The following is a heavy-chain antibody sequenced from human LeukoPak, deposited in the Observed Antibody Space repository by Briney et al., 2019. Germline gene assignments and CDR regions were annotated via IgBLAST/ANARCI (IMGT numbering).Heavy chain of an antibody. CDR2: ISSSSSYI. Sequence: GGSLRLSCAASGFTFSSYSMNWVRQAPGKGLEWVSSISSSSSYIYYADSVKGRFTISRDNAKSSLYLQMNSLRAEDTAVYYCARACRSTSCYDAFDIWGQGTMVTVSS. CDR1: GFTFSSYS. D-gene: IGHD2-2*01. V-gene: IGHV3-21*01. J-gene: IGHJ3*02. CDR3: ARACRSTSCYDAFDI.